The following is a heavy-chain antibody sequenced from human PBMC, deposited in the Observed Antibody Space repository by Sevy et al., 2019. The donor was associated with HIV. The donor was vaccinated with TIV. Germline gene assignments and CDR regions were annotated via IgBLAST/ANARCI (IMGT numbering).Heavy chain of an antibody. CDR3: ARDNNYGSGSYYRGNWFDP. CDR1: GGSISSYY. CDR2: IYYSGST. V-gene: IGHV4-59*01. D-gene: IGHD3-10*01. J-gene: IGHJ5*02. Sequence: SETLSLTCTVSGGSISSYYWSWIRQPPGKGLEWIGNIYYSGSTNYNPSLKSRVTISVDMSKNQFSQKLSSVTAADTAVYYCARDNNYGSGSYYRGNWFDPWGQGTLVTVSS.